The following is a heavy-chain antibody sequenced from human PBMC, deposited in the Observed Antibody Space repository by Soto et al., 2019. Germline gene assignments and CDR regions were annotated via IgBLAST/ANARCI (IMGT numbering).Heavy chain of an antibody. J-gene: IGHJ4*02. D-gene: IGHD2-8*02. Sequence: SETLSLTCTVSGGSISSGGYYWSWIRQHPGKGLEWIGYIYYSGSTYYNPSLKSRVTISVDTSKNQFSLKLSSVTAADTAVYYCARARVVYGAFGYWGQGTLVTVSS. CDR2: IYYSGST. CDR3: ARARVVYGAFGY. V-gene: IGHV4-31*03. CDR1: GGSISSGGYY.